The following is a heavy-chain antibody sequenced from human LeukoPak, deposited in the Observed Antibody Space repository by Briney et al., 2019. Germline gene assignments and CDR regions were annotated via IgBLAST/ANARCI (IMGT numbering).Heavy chain of an antibody. CDR2: INHSGST. CDR3: ARGRINEVPAATSPIDY. CDR1: GGSFSGYY. V-gene: IGHV4-34*01. D-gene: IGHD2-2*01. J-gene: IGHJ4*02. Sequence: SETLSLTCAVYGGSFSGYYWSWVRQPPGKGLEWIGEINHSGSTNYNPSLKSRVTISVDTSKNQFSLKLSSVTAADTAVYYCARGRINEVPAATSPIDYWGQGTLVTVSS.